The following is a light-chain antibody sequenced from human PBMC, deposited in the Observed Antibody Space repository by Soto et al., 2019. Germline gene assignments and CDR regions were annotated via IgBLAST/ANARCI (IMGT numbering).Light chain of an antibody. J-gene: IGKJ4*01. CDR3: LQANNFPVT. Sequence: DVVMSQSPLSLPVTLGQPASISCRSSQSLVYSDGDTHLNWIQQRPGQSPRRLIYRVSYRDSGVPDRFSGSGSGTDFTLKITRVEAEDFATYFCLQANNFPVTFGEGTKVEMK. CDR2: RVS. V-gene: IGKV2-30*01. CDR1: QSLVYSDGDTH.